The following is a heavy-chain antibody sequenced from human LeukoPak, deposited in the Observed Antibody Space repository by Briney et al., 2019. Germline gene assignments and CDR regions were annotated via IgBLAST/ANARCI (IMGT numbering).Heavy chain of an antibody. J-gene: IGHJ4*02. CDR2: ISSSSSTI. Sequence: GGSLRLSCAASGFTFSSYSMNWVRQAPGKGLEWVSYISSSSSTIYYADSVKGRFTISRDNAKNSLYLQMNSLRAEDTAVYYCARVLNAYYYDSSGYNYFDYWSQGTLVTVSS. D-gene: IGHD3-22*01. V-gene: IGHV3-48*04. CDR1: GFTFSSYS. CDR3: ARVLNAYYYDSSGYNYFDY.